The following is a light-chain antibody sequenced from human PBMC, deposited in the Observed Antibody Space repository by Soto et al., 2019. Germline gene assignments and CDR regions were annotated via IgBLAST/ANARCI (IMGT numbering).Light chain of an antibody. CDR3: QQYGSSPLYT. J-gene: IGKJ2*01. CDR2: GAS. Sequence: EIVLRQSPGTLSLSPGERATLSCRASQSVSSSYIAWYQQKPGQAPRLLIYGASSRATGIADRFSGSGSGTDFTLTISRLEPEDFAVYYCQQYGSSPLYTFGQGTKLEIK. CDR1: QSVSSSY. V-gene: IGKV3-20*01.